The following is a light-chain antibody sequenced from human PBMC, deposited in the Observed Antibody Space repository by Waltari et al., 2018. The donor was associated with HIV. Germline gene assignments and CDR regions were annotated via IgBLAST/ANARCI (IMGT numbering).Light chain of an antibody. Sequence: SFELTQPPSVSVSPGQTARITCSGLHDRMGAWYQRKSGQAPSMIILRDGQRPSWIPTRFSGSRSGTRLTLTITGVQDDDEAEYVCQSTFGTGTIIFGAGT. CDR1: HDRM. V-gene: IGLV3-25*03. J-gene: IGLJ2*01. CDR2: RDG. CDR3: QSTFGTGTII.